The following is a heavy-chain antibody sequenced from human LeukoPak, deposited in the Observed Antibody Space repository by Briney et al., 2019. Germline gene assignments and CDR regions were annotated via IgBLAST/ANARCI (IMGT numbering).Heavy chain of an antibody. Sequence: GGSLRLSCAASGFTFSSYSMNWVRQAPGKGLEWVSSISSSRTYIYYTDSVKGRFTISRDDAKNSLYLQMNSLRAEDTAVYYRARDKWNTAMIAFDIWGQGTMVTVSS. CDR3: ARDKWNTAMIAFDI. V-gene: IGHV3-21*01. D-gene: IGHD5-18*01. CDR1: GFTFSSYS. CDR2: ISSSRTYI. J-gene: IGHJ3*02.